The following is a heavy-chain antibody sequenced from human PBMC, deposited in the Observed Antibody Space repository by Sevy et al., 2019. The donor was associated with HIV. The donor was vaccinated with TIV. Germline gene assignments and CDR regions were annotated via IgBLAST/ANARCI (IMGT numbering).Heavy chain of an antibody. CDR2: ISSSSSTI. D-gene: IGHD2-15*01. Sequence: GGSLRLSCAASGFTFSSYSMNWVRQAPGKGLEWVSYISSSSSTIYYADSVKGRFTISRDNAKNSLYLQMNSLRDEDRAVYYCARDLYCSGGSCYSGDWFDPWGQGTLVTVSS. J-gene: IGHJ5*02. V-gene: IGHV3-48*02. CDR3: ARDLYCSGGSCYSGDWFDP. CDR1: GFTFSSYS.